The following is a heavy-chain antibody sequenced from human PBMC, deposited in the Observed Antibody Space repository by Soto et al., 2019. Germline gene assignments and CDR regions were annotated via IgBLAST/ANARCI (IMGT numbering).Heavy chain of an antibody. Sequence: QVPLVQSGAEVKKPGSSVTVSCKASGGTFSSYAIHWVRQAPGQGLEWMGGIIPMYGPAKYAQRFQGRVTITADESTTTVYMELTSLASQDTAVYYCARVTSLVRGVIDNWFDPRCHGTLVTVSS. J-gene: IGHJ5*02. CDR3: ARVTSLVRGVIDNWFDP. V-gene: IGHV1-69*01. D-gene: IGHD3-10*01. CDR2: IIPMYGPA. CDR1: GGTFSSYA.